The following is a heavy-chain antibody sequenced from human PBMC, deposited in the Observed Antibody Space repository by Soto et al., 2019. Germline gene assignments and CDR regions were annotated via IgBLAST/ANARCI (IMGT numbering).Heavy chain of an antibody. D-gene: IGHD2-15*01. CDR1: GFTFSSYA. CDR2: ISYDGSNK. Sequence: QVQLVESGGGVVQPGRSLRLSCAASGFTFSSYAMHWVRQAPGKGLEWVTVISYDGSNKYYADSVKGRFTVSRDNSKNTLYLQMNSLRAEDAAEYYCARDSWSFDYWGQGTLGTVSS. CDR3: ARDSWSFDY. J-gene: IGHJ4*02. V-gene: IGHV3-30*01.